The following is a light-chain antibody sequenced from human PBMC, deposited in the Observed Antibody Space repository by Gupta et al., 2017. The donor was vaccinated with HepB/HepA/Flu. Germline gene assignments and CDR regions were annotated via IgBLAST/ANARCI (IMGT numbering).Light chain of an antibody. CDR2: AAS. J-gene: IGKJ4*01. CDR1: QGISSY. CDR3: QQLNTYPLT. Sequence: TQSPSFLSASVGDRVTITCRASQGISSYLVWYQQRSGKAPKLLIYAASTLQSGVPSRFSGSGSGTEFTLTISSLQPEDFATYYCQQLNTYPLTFGGGTKVEIK. V-gene: IGKV1-9*01.